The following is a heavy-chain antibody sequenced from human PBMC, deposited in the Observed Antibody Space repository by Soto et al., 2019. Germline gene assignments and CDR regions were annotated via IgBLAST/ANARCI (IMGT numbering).Heavy chain of an antibody. D-gene: IGHD6-19*01. J-gene: IGHJ6*02. CDR2: INAYNGNT. Sequence: ASVKVSCKASGYTFTSYAMRWVRQAPGQRLEWMGWINAYNGNTKYAQKLQGRVTMTTDTSTSTAYMELRSLRSDDTAVYYCARLLGSGWNPYYYYGMDVWGQGTTVTVSS. CDR1: GYTFTSYA. CDR3: ARLLGSGWNPYYYYGMDV. V-gene: IGHV1-18*01.